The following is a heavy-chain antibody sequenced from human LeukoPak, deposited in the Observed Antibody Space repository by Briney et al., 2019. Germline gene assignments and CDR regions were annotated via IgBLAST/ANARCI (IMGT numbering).Heavy chain of an antibody. V-gene: IGHV2-70*11. CDR2: IDWDDDK. D-gene: IGHD3-22*01. CDR1: GFSLSTSVMC. Sequence: SGPTLVSPTQTLTLTCTFSGFSLSTSVMCVSWIRQPPGKALEWLARIDWDDDKYYSTSLKTRLTISKDTSKNQVVLTMTNMDPVDTATYYCARIGYYDSSGYPAMLFDIWGQGTMVTVSS. J-gene: IGHJ3*02. CDR3: ARIGYYDSSGYPAMLFDI.